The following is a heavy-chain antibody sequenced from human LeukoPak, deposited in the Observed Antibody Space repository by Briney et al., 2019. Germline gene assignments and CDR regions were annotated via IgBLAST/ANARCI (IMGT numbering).Heavy chain of an antibody. V-gene: IGHV4-34*01. D-gene: IGHD3-10*01. CDR3: ARGGGGEWFGTFDY. CDR1: GGSFSGYY. J-gene: IGHJ4*02. CDR2: INHSGST. Sequence: PSETLSLTCAVYGGSFSGYYWSWIRQPPGKGLEWIGEINHSGSTNYNPSLKSRVTISVDTSKKQFSLKMSSVTAADTAVYYCARGGGGEWFGTFDYWGQGTLVTVSS.